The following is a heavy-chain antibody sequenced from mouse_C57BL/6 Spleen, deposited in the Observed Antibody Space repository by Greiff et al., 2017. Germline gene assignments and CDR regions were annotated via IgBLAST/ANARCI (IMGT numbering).Heavy chain of an antibody. CDR1: GYTFTSYW. J-gene: IGHJ2*01. CDR3: ARGGKIYPITTVVATEDY. CDR2: IHPNSGST. V-gene: IGHV1-64*01. D-gene: IGHD1-1*01. Sequence: VQLQQPGAELVQPGASVKLSCKASGYTFTSYWMHWVKQRPGQGLEWIGMIHPNSGSTNYNEKFKSKATLTVDNSSSTAYMQLSSLTSEDAAVYYCARGGKIYPITTVVATEDYWGHGTTLTVSS.